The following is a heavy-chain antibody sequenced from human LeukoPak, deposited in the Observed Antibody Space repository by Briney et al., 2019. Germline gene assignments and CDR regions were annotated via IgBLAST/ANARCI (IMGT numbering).Heavy chain of an antibody. CDR1: GFNFSGYE. CDR2: ISSRGDSR. J-gene: IGHJ6*02. Sequence: PGGSLRLSCAASGFNFSGYEMNWVRQAAGKGLEWVSYISSRGDSRHYADSVRGRFVISRDNAKNSLYLQMYSLRVEDTAVYYCPPYDGEVWGQGPPVTVS. D-gene: IGHD5-12*01. CDR3: PPYDGEV. V-gene: IGHV3-48*03.